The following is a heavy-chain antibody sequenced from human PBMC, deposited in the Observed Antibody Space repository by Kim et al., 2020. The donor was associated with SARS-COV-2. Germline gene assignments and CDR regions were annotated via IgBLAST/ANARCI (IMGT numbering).Heavy chain of an antibody. CDR2: IYYSGST. CDR3: AGDHGYYDSKLPVY. CDR1: GGSISSGGFY. J-gene: IGHJ4*02. V-gene: IGHV4-31*03. D-gene: IGHD3-22*01. Sequence: SETLSLTCTVSGGSISSGGFYWIWIRPHPGKGLVWIGYIYYSGSTYYNPSLKSRVTISVDTSKNQFSLKLSSVTAADTAVYYCAGDHGYYDSKLPVYWGQGTLVTVSS.